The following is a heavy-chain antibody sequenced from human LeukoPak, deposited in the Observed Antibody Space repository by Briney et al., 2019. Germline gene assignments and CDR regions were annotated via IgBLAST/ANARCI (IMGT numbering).Heavy chain of an antibody. D-gene: IGHD3-16*01. CDR1: GFTFSSYT. Sequence: GGSLRLSCAASGFTFSSYTMNWVRQAPGKGLEWVSSISTSSSYIYYADSVKGRFTISRHNAKNSLFLQMNSLRGDDTAVYYCVRQMIRFWFDPWGQGTRVTVSS. V-gene: IGHV3-21*06. CDR3: VRQMIRFWFDP. CDR2: ISTSSSYI. J-gene: IGHJ5*02.